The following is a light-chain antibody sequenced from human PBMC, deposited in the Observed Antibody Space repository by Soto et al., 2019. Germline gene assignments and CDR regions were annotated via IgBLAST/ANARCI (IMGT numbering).Light chain of an antibody. CDR2: GAS. V-gene: IGKV3-20*01. CDR3: QQYGSSGT. Sequence: IVWTQSPGTLSLSPGERATPSCRASQSVSNNYLAWYQQKPGQAPRLLIYGASNRATGIPDRFSGSGSGTDFTLTISRLEPEDFAVYYCQQYGSSGTFGQGTKVDIK. CDR1: QSVSNNY. J-gene: IGKJ1*01.